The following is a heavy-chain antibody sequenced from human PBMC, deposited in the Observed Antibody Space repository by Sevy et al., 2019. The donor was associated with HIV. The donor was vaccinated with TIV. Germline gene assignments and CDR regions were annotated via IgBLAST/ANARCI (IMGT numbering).Heavy chain of an antibody. V-gene: IGHV7-4-1*02. Sequence: ASVKVSCKASGYNIKNYAINWVRQAPGQGLEWMGWINTNTGNPTYAQAFKGRFVFSLDTSVRTTYLQITSLEAEDTAIYFCASPFLYSNAPEADYWGQGTLVTVSS. CDR2: INTNTGNP. CDR3: ASPFLYSNAPEADY. D-gene: IGHD5-18*01. CDR1: GYNIKNYA. J-gene: IGHJ4*02.